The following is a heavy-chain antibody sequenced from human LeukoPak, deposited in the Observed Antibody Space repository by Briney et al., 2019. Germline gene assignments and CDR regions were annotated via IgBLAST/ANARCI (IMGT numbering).Heavy chain of an antibody. CDR2: IRYDGSNK. CDR1: GFTFSSYG. V-gene: IGHV3-30*02. J-gene: IGHJ1*01. D-gene: IGHD3-3*01. Sequence: GGSLRLSCAASGFTFSSYGMHWVRQAPGKGLEWVAFIRYDGSNKYYADSVKGRFTISRDNSKNTLYLQMTSLRAEDTAVYYCAKAITIFGVVNAEYFQHWGQGTLVTVSS. CDR3: AKAITIFGVVNAEYFQH.